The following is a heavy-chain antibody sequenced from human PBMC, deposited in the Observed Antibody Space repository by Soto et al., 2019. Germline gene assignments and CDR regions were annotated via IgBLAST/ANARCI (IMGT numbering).Heavy chain of an antibody. CDR2: INESGST. Sequence: QVHLQQWGAGLVKPSETLSLSCAVYGQSFSGHSWAWIRQPPGKGLEWIGEINESGSTYYNPSLKSRVTISTDTAKNQFSLKLSSVSAADTAAYFCARGSGIVALPGELEDVNYDYWGQGTLVNGSS. D-gene: IGHD1-1*01. J-gene: IGHJ4*02. CDR1: GQSFSGHS. CDR3: ARGSGIVALPGELEDVNYDY. V-gene: IGHV4-34*01.